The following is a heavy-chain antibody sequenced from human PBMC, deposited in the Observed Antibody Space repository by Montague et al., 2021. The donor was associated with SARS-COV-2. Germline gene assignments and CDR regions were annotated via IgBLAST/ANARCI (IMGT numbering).Heavy chain of an antibody. CDR3: ARWGEYYDSPYYYYAMDV. V-gene: IGHV4-59*12. CDR1: GGSISPYY. J-gene: IGHJ6*02. Sequence: SETLSLTCTVSGGSISPYYWSCILQSPGKGLECIGYTSYSGSTDYNPSLKNRVTISIDTSKNQFSFKLSSFTAAATAVYYCARWGEYYDSPYYYYAMDVWGQGTTVTVSS. D-gene: IGHD3-3*01. CDR2: TSYSGST.